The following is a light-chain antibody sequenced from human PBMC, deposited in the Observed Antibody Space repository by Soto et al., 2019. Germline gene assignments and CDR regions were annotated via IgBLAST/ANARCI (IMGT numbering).Light chain of an antibody. CDR2: AAS. CDR1: QTITTI. CDR3: QQSYSTPHT. V-gene: IGKV1-39*01. Sequence: DIQVTQSPSSSFACVVTPGTLTSRATQTITTILNWYQHKPGKAPNLLIYAASSLQSGVPSRFTGSGSGTDFTLTISSLQPEDFATYYCQQSYSTPHTFGQGTRLEIK. J-gene: IGKJ5*01.